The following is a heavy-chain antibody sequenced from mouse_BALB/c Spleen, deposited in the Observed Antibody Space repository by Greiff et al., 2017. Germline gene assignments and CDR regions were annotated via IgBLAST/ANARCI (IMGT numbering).Heavy chain of an antibody. Sequence: QVQLQQSGAELVKPGASVKLSCKASGYTFTSYWMHWVKQRPGQGLEWIGEIDPSDSYTNYNQKFKGKATLTVDKSSSTAYMQLSSLTSEDSAVYYCARHYPHWYFDVWGAGTTVTVSS. CDR1: GYTFTSYW. D-gene: IGHD1-2*01. J-gene: IGHJ1*01. CDR3: ARHYPHWYFDV. CDR2: IDPSDSYT. V-gene: IGHV1-69*02.